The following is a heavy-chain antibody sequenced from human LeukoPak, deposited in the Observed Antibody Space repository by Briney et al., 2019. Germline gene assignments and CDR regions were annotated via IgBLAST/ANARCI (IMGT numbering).Heavy chain of an antibody. J-gene: IGHJ4*02. V-gene: IGHV1-18*04. Sequence: GASVKVSCKASGYTFTGYYMHWVRQAPGQGLEWMGWISAYNGNTNYAQKLQGRVTMTTDTSTSTAYMELRSLRSDDTAVYYCARVYRGYSGYDIYYFDYWGQGTLVTVSS. D-gene: IGHD5-12*01. CDR3: ARVYRGYSGYDIYYFDY. CDR1: GYTFTGYY. CDR2: ISAYNGNT.